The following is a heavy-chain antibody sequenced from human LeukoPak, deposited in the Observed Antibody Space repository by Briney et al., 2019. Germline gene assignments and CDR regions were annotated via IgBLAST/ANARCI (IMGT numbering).Heavy chain of an antibody. J-gene: IGHJ4*02. D-gene: IGHD3-10*01. Sequence: SETLSLTCTVSGGSISSGDYYWGWIRQPPGKGLEWIGYIYYSGSTYYNPSLKSRVTISVDTSKNQFSLKLSSVTAADTAVYYCARVLLWFGELQSVDYWGQGTLVTVSS. CDR3: ARVLLWFGELQSVDY. CDR2: IYYSGST. V-gene: IGHV4-30-4*01. CDR1: GGSISSGDYY.